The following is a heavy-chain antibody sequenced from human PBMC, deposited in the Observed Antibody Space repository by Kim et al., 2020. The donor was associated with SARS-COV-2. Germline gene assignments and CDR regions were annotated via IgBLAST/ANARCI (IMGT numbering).Heavy chain of an antibody. J-gene: IGHJ4*02. CDR3: ARAPPFHILTGYYYFDY. V-gene: IGHV3-21*01. D-gene: IGHD3-9*01. Sequence: GGSLRLSCAASGFTFSSYSMNWVRQAPGKGLEWVSSISSSSYIYYADSVKGRFTISRDNAKNSLYLQMNSLRAEDTAVYYCARAPPFHILTGYYYFDYWGQGTLVTVSS. CDR2: ISSSSYI. CDR1: GFTFSSYS.